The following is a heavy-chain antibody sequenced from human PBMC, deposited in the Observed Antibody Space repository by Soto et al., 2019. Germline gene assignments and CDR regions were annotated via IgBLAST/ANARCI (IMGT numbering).Heavy chain of an antibody. CDR3: AKKDDYYYYGMDV. CDR2: ISYDGSNK. V-gene: IGHV3-30*18. CDR1: GFTFSSYG. Sequence: GGSLRLSCAASGFTFSSYGMHWVRQAPGKGLEWVAVISYDGSNKYYADSVKGRFTISRDNSKNTLYLQMNSLRAEDTAVYYCAKKDDYYYYGMDVWGQGTTVTAP. J-gene: IGHJ6*02. D-gene: IGHD2-15*01.